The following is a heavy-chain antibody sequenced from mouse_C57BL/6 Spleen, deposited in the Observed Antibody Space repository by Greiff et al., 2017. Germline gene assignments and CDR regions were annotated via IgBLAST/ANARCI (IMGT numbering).Heavy chain of an antibody. Sequence: VMLVESGPGLVAPSQSLSITCTVSGFSLTSYGVDWVRQPPGKGLEWLGVIWGGGSTNYNSALMSRLSISKDNSKSQVFLKMNSLQTDDTAMYYCAKHGGMGGYDEEYAMDYWGQGTSVTVSS. CDR1: GFSLTSYG. V-gene: IGHV2-9*01. CDR3: AKHGGMGGYDEEYAMDY. CDR2: IWGGGST. J-gene: IGHJ4*01. D-gene: IGHD2-2*01.